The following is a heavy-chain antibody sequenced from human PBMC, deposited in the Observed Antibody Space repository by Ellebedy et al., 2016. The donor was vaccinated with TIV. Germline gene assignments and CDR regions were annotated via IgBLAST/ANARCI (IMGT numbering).Heavy chain of an antibody. D-gene: IGHD6-19*01. Sequence: MPSETLSLTCTVSGGSISSSSYYWGWIRQPPGKGLEWIGSIYYSGSTYYNPSLKSRVTISVDTSKNQFSLKLSSVTAADTAVYYCARDLNSSGWYTGDWGQGTLVTVSS. CDR3: ARDLNSSGWYTGD. CDR2: IYYSGST. CDR1: GGSISSSSYY. V-gene: IGHV4-39*07. J-gene: IGHJ4*02.